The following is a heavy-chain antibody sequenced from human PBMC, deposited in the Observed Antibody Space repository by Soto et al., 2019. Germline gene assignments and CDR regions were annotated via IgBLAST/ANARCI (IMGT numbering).Heavy chain of an antibody. CDR2: ISATGGSA. CDR1: GFTFNNYA. J-gene: IGHJ4*02. CDR3: AKDRLAYSSLGSYYFDY. V-gene: IGHV3-23*01. D-gene: IGHD6-19*01. Sequence: QPGGSLRLSCAASGFTFNNYAMNWVRQAPGKGLEWVATISATGGSAYYADSVKGRFTISRDNSKNTLYLQMSGLRVEDTAVYYCAKDRLAYSSLGSYYFDYWGQGTLVTVSS.